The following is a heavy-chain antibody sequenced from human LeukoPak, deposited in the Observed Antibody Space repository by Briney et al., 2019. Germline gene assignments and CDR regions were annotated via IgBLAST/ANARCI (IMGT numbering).Heavy chain of an antibody. CDR2: IYYDGSNK. D-gene: IGHD6-19*01. V-gene: IGHV3-30*04. CDR3: ARDLPGITVAGATEH. J-gene: IGHJ1*01. CDR1: GFTFSSYV. Sequence: WGSLRLSCAASGFTFSSYVMRWVRQAPGKGLERGAVIYYDGSNKYYADSEKGRFTTSRDNSKNTLYLQMNSLRAEATAVYYWARDLPGITVAGATEHWGQGTLVTVSS.